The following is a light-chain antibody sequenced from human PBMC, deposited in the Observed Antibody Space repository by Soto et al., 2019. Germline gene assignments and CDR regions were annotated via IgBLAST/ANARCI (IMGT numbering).Light chain of an antibody. CDR3: ISYTTSRTLV. Sequence: QSALTQPASVSGSPGQSITISCTGNSSDVGAYNYVSWYQQRPGKAPKLVIYEVTNRPSGVSNRFSASKSGNTASLTVSGLQAEDEADYYCISYTTSRTLVFGGGTKVTVL. V-gene: IGLV2-14*01. CDR1: SSDVGAYNY. J-gene: IGLJ2*01. CDR2: EVT.